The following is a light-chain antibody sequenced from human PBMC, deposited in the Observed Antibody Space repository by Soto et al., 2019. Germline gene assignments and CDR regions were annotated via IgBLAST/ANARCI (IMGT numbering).Light chain of an antibody. V-gene: IGKV3-11*01. CDR1: QSVRGY. Sequence: EIVLTQSPATLSLSPGERATLSCRASQSVRGYLAWYQQKPGQAPRLLIYDASNRATGIPARFSGSGSGTDFSLTISSLEPEDFAVYYCQQSSNWPLTFGGGTKVEIK. CDR3: QQSSNWPLT. J-gene: IGKJ4*01. CDR2: DAS.